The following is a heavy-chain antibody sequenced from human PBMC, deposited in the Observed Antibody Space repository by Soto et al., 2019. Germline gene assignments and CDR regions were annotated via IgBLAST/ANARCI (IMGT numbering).Heavy chain of an antibody. CDR3: ARNGTYSSSLSQYSGMDV. V-gene: IGHV1-69*13. CDR1: GGTFTNFI. Sequence: SVKVSCKASGGTFTNFIMNWVRQTPVQGLEWMGGIVPMFGTPTYAQKFKGRLTISATASTSTAYMELTSLPSEDTAVYYCARNGTYSSSLSQYSGMDVWGQGTTVTVSS. D-gene: IGHD6-6*01. CDR2: IVPMFGTP. J-gene: IGHJ6*02.